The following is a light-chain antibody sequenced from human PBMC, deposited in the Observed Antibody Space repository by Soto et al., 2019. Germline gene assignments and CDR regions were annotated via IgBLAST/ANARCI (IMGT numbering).Light chain of an antibody. Sequence: QSALAQPASVSGSPGQSITISCTGTSSDVGGYNYVSWYQQHPGKAPKLMIYDVSNRPSGVSNRFSGSKSGNTASLTISGLQAEDEADYYCSSYISSSTLLYVFGTGNKVTAL. CDR3: SSYISSSTLLYV. J-gene: IGLJ1*01. CDR1: SSDVGGYNY. V-gene: IGLV2-14*01. CDR2: DVS.